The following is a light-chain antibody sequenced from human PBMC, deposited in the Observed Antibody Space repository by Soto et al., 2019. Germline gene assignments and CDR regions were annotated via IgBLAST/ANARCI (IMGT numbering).Light chain of an antibody. CDR2: EVG. V-gene: IGLV2-14*01. Sequence: QSALTQFASVSGSPGQSITISCTGTSIDVGAYNYVSWYQQHPDKAPKLLIYEVGNRPSGVSFRFSGSKSGNTASLTISGLQAEDEADYYCGTWDSSLTAVYVFGTGTKLTVL. J-gene: IGLJ1*01. CDR1: SIDVGAYNY. CDR3: GTWDSSLTAVYV.